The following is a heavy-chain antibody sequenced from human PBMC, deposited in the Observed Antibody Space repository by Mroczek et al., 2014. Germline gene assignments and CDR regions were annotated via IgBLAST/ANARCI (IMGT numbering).Heavy chain of an antibody. Sequence: QVQLQESGGGVVQPGRSLRLSCAASGFTFSSYGMHWVRQAPGKGLEWVAVISYDGSNKYYADSVKGRFTISRDNSKNTLYLQMNSLRAEDTAVYYCAKGKRVQLWLEAADYWGQGTLVTVSS. CDR2: ISYDGSNK. CDR1: GFTFSSYG. D-gene: IGHD5-18*01. CDR3: AKGKRVQLWLEAADY. V-gene: IGHV3-30*18. J-gene: IGHJ4*02.